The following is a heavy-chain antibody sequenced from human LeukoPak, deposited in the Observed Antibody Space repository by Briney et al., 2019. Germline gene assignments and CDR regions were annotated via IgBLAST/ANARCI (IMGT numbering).Heavy chain of an antibody. Sequence: GGSLRLSCAASGFTLSSYSMNWVRQAPGKGLEWVSSISSSSIYIYYADSLKGRFTISRDNSKNTLYLQMNSLRAEDTAVYYCAKGPIYDILTGWRKTHNAFDIWGQGTMVTVSS. V-gene: IGHV3-21*01. CDR2: ISSSSIYI. CDR1: GFTLSSYS. J-gene: IGHJ3*02. CDR3: AKGPIYDILTGWRKTHNAFDI. D-gene: IGHD3-9*01.